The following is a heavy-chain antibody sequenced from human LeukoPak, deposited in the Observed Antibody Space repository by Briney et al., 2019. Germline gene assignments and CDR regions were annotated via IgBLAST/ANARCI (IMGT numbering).Heavy chain of an antibody. J-gene: IGHJ4*02. CDR1: GGSISSYY. D-gene: IGHD1-1*01. Sequence: PSETLSLTCTVSGGSISSYYWSWIRQPPGKGLEWIGYIYYSGSTNYNPSLKSRVTISVDTSKNQFSLKLSSVTAADTAIYYCASRVRWNYYLDDWGQGTLVTVSA. CDR3: ASRVRWNYYLDD. CDR2: IYYSGST. V-gene: IGHV4-59*08.